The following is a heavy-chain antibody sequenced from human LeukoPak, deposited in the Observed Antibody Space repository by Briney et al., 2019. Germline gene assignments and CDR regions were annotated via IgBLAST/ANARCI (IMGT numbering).Heavy chain of an antibody. J-gene: IGHJ4*02. D-gene: IGHD1-26*01. V-gene: IGHV3-53*01. CDR2: IYSGGST. CDR1: GFTVSSNY. CDR3: ASDIYLRSYLTFDY. Sequence: GGSLRLSCAASGFTVSSNYMSWVRRAPGKGLEWVSVIYSGGSTYYADSVKGRFTISRDNSKNTLYLQMNSLRAEDTAVYYCASDIYLRSYLTFDYWGQGTLVTVSS.